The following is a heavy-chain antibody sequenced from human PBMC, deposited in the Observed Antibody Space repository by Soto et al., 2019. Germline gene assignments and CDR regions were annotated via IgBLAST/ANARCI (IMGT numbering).Heavy chain of an antibody. CDR3: AKDSPVGVPLLRDLHD. Sequence: GGSLRLSCAASGFTFSNYGMSWVRQAPGKGLEWVSVISGSGGSTYYADSVKGRFTLSRDNSKNTVYLQMNSLRAEDTAVYYCAKDSPVGVPLLRDLHDWGQGTLVTVS. J-gene: IGHJ1*01. V-gene: IGHV3-23*01. CDR1: GFTFSNYG. D-gene: IGHD3-9*01. CDR2: ISGSGGST.